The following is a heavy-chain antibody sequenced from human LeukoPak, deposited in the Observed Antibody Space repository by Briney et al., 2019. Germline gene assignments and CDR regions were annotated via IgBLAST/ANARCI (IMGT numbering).Heavy chain of an antibody. CDR1: GYSFTSYW. V-gene: IGHV5-51*01. Sequence: GESLKISCKGSGYSFTSYWIGWVRQMPGKGLEWMGIIYPGDSDTRYSPSFQGQVTISADKSISTAYLQWTSLKASDTAVYYCARFILHGQKRFDYWGQGTLVTVSS. D-gene: IGHD3-16*02. CDR2: IYPGDSDT. CDR3: ARFILHGQKRFDY. J-gene: IGHJ4*02.